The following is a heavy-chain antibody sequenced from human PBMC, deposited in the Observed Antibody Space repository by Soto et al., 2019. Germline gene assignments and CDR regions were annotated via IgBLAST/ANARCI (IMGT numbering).Heavy chain of an antibody. Sequence: HPGGSLRLSCAASGFTVSSNYMSWVRQAPGKGLEWVSVIYSGGSTYYADSVKGRFTISRDNSKNTLYLQMNSLRAEDTAVYYCARQTYGDYVYYYYYYMDVWGKGPRSPSP. D-gene: IGHD4-17*01. J-gene: IGHJ6*03. CDR2: IYSGGST. CDR1: GFTVSSNY. V-gene: IGHV3-66*04. CDR3: ARQTYGDYVYYYYYYMDV.